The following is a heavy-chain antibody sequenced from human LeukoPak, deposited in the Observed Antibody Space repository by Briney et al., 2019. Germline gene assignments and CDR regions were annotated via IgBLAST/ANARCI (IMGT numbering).Heavy chain of an antibody. D-gene: IGHD2-15*01. CDR2: IYYSGST. J-gene: IGHJ4*02. CDR1: GGSISSSSYY. Sequence: SETLSLTCTVSGGSISSSSYYWGWIRQPPGKGLEWIGSIYYSGSTYYDPSLKSRVTISVDTSKNQFSLKLSSVTAADTAVYYCATGGYCSGGSCYPNFDYWGQGTLVTVSS. CDR3: ATGGYCSGGSCYPNFDY. V-gene: IGHV4-39*01.